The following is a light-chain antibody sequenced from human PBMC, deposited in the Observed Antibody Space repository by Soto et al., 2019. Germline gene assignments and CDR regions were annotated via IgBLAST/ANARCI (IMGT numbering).Light chain of an antibody. J-gene: IGLJ2*01. Sequence: QSALTQTASVSGSPGQSITISCTGTSSDVGGYRYVSWYQQHPGKVPKLIIYDVSNRPSGISDRFSGSESANTASLTISGLQAEDEADYYCSSYTSTSAYVVFGGGTQLTVL. CDR1: SSDVGGYRY. V-gene: IGLV2-14*01. CDR3: SSYTSTSAYVV. CDR2: DVS.